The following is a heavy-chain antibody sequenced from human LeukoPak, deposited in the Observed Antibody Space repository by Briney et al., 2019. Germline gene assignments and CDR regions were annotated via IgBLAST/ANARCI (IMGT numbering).Heavy chain of an antibody. Sequence: SETLSLTCTVSGGSISSYYWSWIRQPPGKGLEWIGYIYYSGSTNYNPSLKSRVTISVDTSKNQFSLKLSSVTAADTAVYYCARGWGTVTCDYWGQGTLVTVSS. CDR2: IYYSGST. D-gene: IGHD4-11*01. CDR3: ARGWGTVTCDY. V-gene: IGHV4-59*01. J-gene: IGHJ4*02. CDR1: GGSISSYY.